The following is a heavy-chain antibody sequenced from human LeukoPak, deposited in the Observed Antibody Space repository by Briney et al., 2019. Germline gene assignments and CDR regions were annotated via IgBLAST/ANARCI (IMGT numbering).Heavy chain of an antibody. CDR2: IYYSGST. CDR1: GGSISSYY. J-gene: IGHJ4*02. Sequence: PSETLSLTCTVSGGSISSYYWSWIRQPPGKGLEWIGYIYYSGSTNYNPSLKSRVTISVDTSKNQFSLKLSSVTAADTAVYYCARTARQRSWWVGVDYWGQGTLVTVSP. D-gene: IGHD6-13*01. V-gene: IGHV4-59*01. CDR3: ARTARQRSWWVGVDY.